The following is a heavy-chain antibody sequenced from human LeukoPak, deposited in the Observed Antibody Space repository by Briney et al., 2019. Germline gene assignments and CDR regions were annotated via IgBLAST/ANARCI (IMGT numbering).Heavy chain of an antibody. V-gene: IGHV1-69*05. CDR1: GGTFSSYA. D-gene: IGHD3-10*01. Sequence: SVTVSFKASGGTFSSYAINWVRQAPGQGLEWMGGIIPIFGTANYAQKFQGRVTITTDDSTSTAYMELSSLRSEDTAVYYCARDQEAYYYGSGSQSHYYYYMDVWGKGTTVTVSS. CDR3: ARDQEAYYYGSGSQSHYYYYMDV. J-gene: IGHJ6*03. CDR2: IIPIFGTA.